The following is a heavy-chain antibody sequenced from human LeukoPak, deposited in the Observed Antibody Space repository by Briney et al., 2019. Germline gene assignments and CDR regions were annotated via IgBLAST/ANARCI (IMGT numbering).Heavy chain of an antibody. CDR2: VSPYNGNT. J-gene: IGHJ4*02. CDR1: GHTFTDYD. V-gene: IGHV1-18*01. D-gene: IGHD3-10*01. CDR3: ARNGRVRRVVKDLFEY. Sequence: ASVKVSCKTSGHTFTDYDITWVRQAPGQGLEWMGRVSPYNGNTYYSQRFQDRVTITKDTSTGTAYMDLRNLRTDDTAMYYCARNGRVRRVVKDLFEYWGQGTLVAVSS.